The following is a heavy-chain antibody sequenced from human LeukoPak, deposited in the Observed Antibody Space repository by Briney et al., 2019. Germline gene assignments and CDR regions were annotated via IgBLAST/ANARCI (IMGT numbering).Heavy chain of an antibody. CDR3: ATKRSSGYYFDY. CDR1: GGSFSGYY. V-gene: IGHV4-34*01. D-gene: IGHD3-22*01. Sequence: KTSETLSLTCAVYGGSFSGYYWSWIRQPPGKGLEWIGEINHSGSTNYNPSLKSRVTISVDTSKNQFSLKLSSVTAADTAVYYCATKRSSGYYFDYWGQGTLVTVSS. CDR2: INHSGST. J-gene: IGHJ4*02.